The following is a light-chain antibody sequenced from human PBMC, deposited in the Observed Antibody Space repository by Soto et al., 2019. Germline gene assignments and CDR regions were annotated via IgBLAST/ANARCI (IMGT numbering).Light chain of an antibody. V-gene: IGLV2-14*01. CDR2: QVS. CDR1: TSDVGAYNY. CDR3: SSYTSSTTYV. J-gene: IGLJ1*01. Sequence: QSALTQPASVSGSPGQSIAISCTGTTSDVGAYNYVSWYQQHTGKAPKLMIYQVSNRPSGVSNRFSGSKSGNTASLTISGLQAEDEADYYCSSYTSSTTYVFGNGNKLTVL.